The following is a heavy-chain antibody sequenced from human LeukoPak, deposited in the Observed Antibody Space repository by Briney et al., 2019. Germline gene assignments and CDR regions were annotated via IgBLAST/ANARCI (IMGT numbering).Heavy chain of an antibody. J-gene: IGHJ3*02. CDR3: ARRIAAAGRGEGAFDI. V-gene: IGHV4-59*01. CDR1: GGSISSYY. Sequence: SETLSLTCTVSGGSISSYYWSWIRQPPGKGLEWIGYTYYSGSTNYNPSLKSRVTISVDTSKNQFSLKLSSVTAADTAVYYCARRIAAAGRGEGAFDIWVQGTMVTVSS. D-gene: IGHD6-13*01. CDR2: TYYSGST.